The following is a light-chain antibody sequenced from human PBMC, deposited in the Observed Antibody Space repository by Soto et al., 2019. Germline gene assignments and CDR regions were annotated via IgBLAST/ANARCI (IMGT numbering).Light chain of an antibody. J-gene: IGKJ2*01. Sequence: DIQLTQSPSFLSASVGDRVTITCRASQGISSYLTWYQQKPGQAPKLLIYGASTLQSGIPSRFSGSGSGTEFTLTISSLQPEDFATYYCQQLNSYPPYTFGQGTKLEI. V-gene: IGKV1-9*01. CDR2: GAS. CDR1: QGISSY. CDR3: QQLNSYPPYT.